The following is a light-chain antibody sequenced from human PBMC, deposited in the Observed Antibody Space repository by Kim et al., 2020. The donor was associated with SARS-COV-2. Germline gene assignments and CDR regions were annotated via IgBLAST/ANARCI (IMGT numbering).Light chain of an antibody. CDR3: CSYAGSSNWL. J-gene: IGLJ3*02. V-gene: IGLV2-8*01. CDR2: EVS. Sequence: LTQPPSASGSPGQSVTISCSGTSSDVGGYKYVSWYQQHPGKAPKLIIYEVSERPSGVPDRFSGSKSGNTASLIVSGLQAEDEADYYCCSYAGSSNWLFGGGTKLTVL. CDR1: SSDVGGYKY.